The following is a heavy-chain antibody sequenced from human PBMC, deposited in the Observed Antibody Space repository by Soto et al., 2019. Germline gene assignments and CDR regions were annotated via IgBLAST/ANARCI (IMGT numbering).Heavy chain of an antibody. CDR2: ISYDGSNK. J-gene: IGHJ4*02. CDR1: GFTFSSYG. CDR3: AKDKLVGGWSNYFDY. V-gene: IGHV3-30*18. Sequence: GGSLRLSCAASGFTFSSYGMHWVRQAPGKGLEWVAVISYDGSNKYYADSVKGRFTISRDNSKNTLYLQMNSLRAEDTAVYYCAKDKLVGGWSNYFDYWGQGTLVTVSS. D-gene: IGHD6-19*01.